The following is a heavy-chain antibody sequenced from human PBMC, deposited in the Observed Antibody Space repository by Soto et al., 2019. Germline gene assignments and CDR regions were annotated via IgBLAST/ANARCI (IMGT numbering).Heavy chain of an antibody. CDR2: IYYSGST. CDR1: GGSISSSSYY. D-gene: IGHD3-10*01. J-gene: IGHJ5*02. Sequence: SETLSLTCTVSGGSISSSSYYWGWIRQPPGKGLEWIGSIYYSGSTYYNPSLKSRVTISVDTSKNRFSLKLSSVTAADTAVYYCASGDYYGSGREDWFDPWGQGTLVTVSS. CDR3: ASGDYYGSGREDWFDP. V-gene: IGHV4-39*01.